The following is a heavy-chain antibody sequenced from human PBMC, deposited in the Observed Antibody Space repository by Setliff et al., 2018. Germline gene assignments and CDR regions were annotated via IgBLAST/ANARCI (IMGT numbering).Heavy chain of an antibody. CDR1: GGTFSHYY. J-gene: IGHJ5*02. CDR3: ARGRNVAARLLDT. CDR2: INHSGGT. D-gene: IGHD6-6*01. Sequence: PSETLSLTCAAYGGTFSHYYWTWIRQSPGKGLEWIGEINHSGGTNYNPSLKSRVTISIDTSKDQFSLRMSSVSAADAAIYYCARGRNVAARLLDTWGQGSRVTVSS. V-gene: IGHV4-34*01.